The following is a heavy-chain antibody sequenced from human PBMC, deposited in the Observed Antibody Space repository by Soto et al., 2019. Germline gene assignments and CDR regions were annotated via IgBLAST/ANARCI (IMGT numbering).Heavy chain of an antibody. J-gene: IGHJ4*02. CDR1: GGSFSGYY. Sequence: SETLSLTCAVYGGSFSGYYWSWIRQPPGKGLEWIGEINHSGSTNYNPSLKSRATISVDTSKNQFSLKLSSVTAADTAVYYCAREWAYYDFWSGSWFDYWGQGTLVTVSS. D-gene: IGHD3-3*01. CDR3: AREWAYYDFWSGSWFDY. CDR2: INHSGST. V-gene: IGHV4-34*01.